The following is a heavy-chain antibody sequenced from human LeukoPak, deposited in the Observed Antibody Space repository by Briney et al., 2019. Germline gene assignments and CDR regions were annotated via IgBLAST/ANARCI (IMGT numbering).Heavy chain of an antibody. CDR1: GGSFSGYY. CDR2: INHSGST. V-gene: IGHV4-34*01. D-gene: IGHD5-12*01. Sequence: SETLSLTCAVYGGSFSGYYWSWIRQPPGKGLEWIGEINHSGSTNYNPSLKSRVTISVDTSKNQSSLKLSSVTAADTAVYYCARGPLYSGYDYGFDYWGQGTLVTVSS. J-gene: IGHJ4*02. CDR3: ARGPLYSGYDYGFDY.